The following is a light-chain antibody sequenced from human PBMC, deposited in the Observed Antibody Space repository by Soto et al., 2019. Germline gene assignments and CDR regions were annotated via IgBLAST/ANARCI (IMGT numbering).Light chain of an antibody. V-gene: IGKV3D-15*01. CDR3: QQYDVTPPNT. J-gene: IGKJ4*01. CDR2: GAS. CDR1: QSVGSN. Sequence: EIVMSQSPSTLSVSPGERATLSCRASQSVGSNLAWYQQKPGQPPRILMYGASARATGIPDRFSGSGSGTDFTLTISGLEPEDFAFYYCQQYDVTPPNTFGGGGKVDI.